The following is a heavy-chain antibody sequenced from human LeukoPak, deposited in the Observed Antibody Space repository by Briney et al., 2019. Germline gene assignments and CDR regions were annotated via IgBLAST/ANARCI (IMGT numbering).Heavy chain of an antibody. V-gene: IGHV3-30*18. CDR2: ISYDGSNK. J-gene: IGHJ6*02. CDR3: AKDRGTRGQPHGYYYGMDV. D-gene: IGHD1/OR15-1a*01. CDR1: GFTFSSYG. Sequence: PGGSLRLSCAASGFTFSSYGMHWVRQAPGKGLEWVAAISYDGSNKYYADSVKGRFTISRDNSKNTLYLQMNSLRAEDTAVYYCAKDRGTRGQPHGYYYGMDVWGQGTTVTVSS.